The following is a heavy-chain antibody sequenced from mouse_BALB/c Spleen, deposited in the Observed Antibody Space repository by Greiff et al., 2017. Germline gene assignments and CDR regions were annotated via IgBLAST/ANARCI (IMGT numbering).Heavy chain of an antibody. CDR1: GFTFSSYT. CDR2: ISNGGGST. D-gene: IGHD1-2*01. Sequence: EVNLVESGGGLVQPGGSLKLSCAASGFTFSSYTMSWVRQTPEKRLEWVAYISNGGGSTYYPDTVKGRFTISRDNAKNTLYLQMSSLKSEDTAMYYCAREDITTAKFAYWGQGTLVTVSA. V-gene: IGHV5-12-2*01. CDR3: AREDITTAKFAY. J-gene: IGHJ3*01.